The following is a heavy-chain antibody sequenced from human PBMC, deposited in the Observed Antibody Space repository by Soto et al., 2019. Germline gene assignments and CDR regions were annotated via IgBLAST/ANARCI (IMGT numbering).Heavy chain of an antibody. CDR3: AKDRYCSGGSCYSEWAFDI. V-gene: IGHV3-23*01. D-gene: IGHD2-15*01. CDR2: ISGSGGST. Sequence: EVQLLESGGGLVQPGGSLRLSCAASGFTFSNYAMSWVRQAPGKGLEWVSAISGSGGSTYYADSVKGRFTISRENSKNTLFLQMNSLRAEDTAVYYCAKDRYCSGGSCYSEWAFDIWGQGTMVTVSS. CDR1: GFTFSNYA. J-gene: IGHJ3*02.